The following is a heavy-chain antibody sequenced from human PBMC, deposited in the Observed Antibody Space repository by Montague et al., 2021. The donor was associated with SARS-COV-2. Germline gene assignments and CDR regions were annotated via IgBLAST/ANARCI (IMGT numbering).Heavy chain of an antibody. V-gene: IGHV3-15*01. Sequence: SLRLSCAASGFTFSNAWMSWVRQAPGKGLEWVGRIKSKTDGGTTDYAAPVKGRFTISRDDSKNTLYLQMNSLKTEDTAVYYYTTDYLDGLLWFGELPRYFDYWGQGTLVTVSS. J-gene: IGHJ4*02. CDR2: IKSKTDGGTT. CDR1: GFTFSNAW. CDR3: TTDYLDGLLWFGELPRYFDY. D-gene: IGHD3-10*01.